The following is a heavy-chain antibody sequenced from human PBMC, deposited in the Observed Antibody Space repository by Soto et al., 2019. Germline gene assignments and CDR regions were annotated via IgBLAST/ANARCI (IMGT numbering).Heavy chain of an antibody. V-gene: IGHV3-30-3*01. Sequence: PGGSLRLSCAASGFTFSSYVIHWVRQAPGKGLEWVAVISFDGTNKYYADSVRGRFTISRDNSKNTLYLQMNSLRAEDTAVYYCARDRSLDFWSGFHYGMDVWGQGTTVTVSS. D-gene: IGHD3-3*01. CDR2: ISFDGTNK. CDR1: GFTFSSYV. CDR3: ARDRSLDFWSGFHYGMDV. J-gene: IGHJ6*02.